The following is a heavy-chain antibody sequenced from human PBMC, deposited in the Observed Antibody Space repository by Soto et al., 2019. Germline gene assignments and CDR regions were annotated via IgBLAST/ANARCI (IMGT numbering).Heavy chain of an antibody. D-gene: IGHD2-15*01. V-gene: IGHV3-21*01. CDR2: ISSSSSYI. Sequence: PGGSLRLSCAASGFTFSSYSMNWVRQAPGKGLEWVSSISSSSSYIYYADSVKGRFTISRDNAKNSLYLQMNSLRAEDTAVYYCASPLGYCSGGSCSTFDPWGQGTLVTVSS. CDR1: GFTFSSYS. J-gene: IGHJ5*02. CDR3: ASPLGYCSGGSCSTFDP.